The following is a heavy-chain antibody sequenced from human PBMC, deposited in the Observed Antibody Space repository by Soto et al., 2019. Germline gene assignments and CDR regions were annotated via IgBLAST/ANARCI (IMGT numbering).Heavy chain of an antibody. J-gene: IGHJ4*02. D-gene: IGHD1-26*01. V-gene: IGHV3-33*01. Sequence: QVPLVESGGGVVQPGRSLRLSCAASGFTFSSYGMHWVRQAPGKGLEWVAVIWYDGSNKYYADSVKGRFTISRDNSKNTLYLQMNSLRAEDPAVYYCASAVGAPYPPFDYWGQGTLVTVSS. CDR3: ASAVGAPYPPFDY. CDR1: GFTFSSYG. CDR2: IWYDGSNK.